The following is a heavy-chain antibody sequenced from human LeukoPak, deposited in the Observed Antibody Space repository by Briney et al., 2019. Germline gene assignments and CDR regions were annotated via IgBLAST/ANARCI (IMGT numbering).Heavy chain of an antibody. CDR3: AREVSGDFWSGRKYYLDY. D-gene: IGHD3-3*01. CDR2: MNPNSGNT. J-gene: IGHJ4*02. V-gene: IGHV1-8*01. CDR1: GYTFTSYD. Sequence: ASVKVSCKASGYTFTSYDINWVRQATGQGLEWMGWMNPNSGNTGYAQKFQGRVTMTRNTSISTAYMELSSLRSEDTAVYYCAREVSGDFWSGRKYYLDYWGQGTLVTVSS.